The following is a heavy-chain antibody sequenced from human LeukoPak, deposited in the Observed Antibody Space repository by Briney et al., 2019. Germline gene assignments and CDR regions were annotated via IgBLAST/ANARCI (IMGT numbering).Heavy chain of an antibody. J-gene: IGHJ4*02. CDR2: ISYDGSNK. Sequence: PGRSLRLSCAASGFTFSSYAMHWVRQAPGKGLEWVAVISYDGSNKYYADSVKGRFTISRDNSKNTLYLQMNSLRAEDTAVYYCASGGTTQPDYWGQGTLVTVSS. V-gene: IGHV3-30*01. CDR1: GFTFSSYA. CDR3: ASGGTTQPDY. D-gene: IGHD3-16*01.